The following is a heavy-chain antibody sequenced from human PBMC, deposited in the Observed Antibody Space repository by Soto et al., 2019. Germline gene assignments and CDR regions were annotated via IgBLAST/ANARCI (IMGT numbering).Heavy chain of an antibody. CDR2: IYSGGST. Sequence: SGFTVSSIYMSWVRHAPGKGLEWVSVIYSGGSTYYADSVKGRFTISRDNSKNTLYLQMNSLRAEDTAVYYCARPSDPLTVVKPPRYWGQGTLVTVSS. J-gene: IGHJ4*02. V-gene: IGHV3-66*02. CDR1: GFTVSSIY. D-gene: IGHD4-17*01. CDR3: ARPSDPLTVVKPPRY.